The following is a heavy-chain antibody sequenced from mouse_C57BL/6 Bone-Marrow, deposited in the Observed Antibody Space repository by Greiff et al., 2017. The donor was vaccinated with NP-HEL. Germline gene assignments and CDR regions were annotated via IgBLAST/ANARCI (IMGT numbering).Heavy chain of an antibody. V-gene: IGHV1-81*01. D-gene: IGHD1-1*01. CDR2: IYPRSGNT. CDR3: ARRITTVVPSY. Sequence: VKLMESGAELARPGASVKLSCKASGYTFTSYGISWVKQRTGQGLEWIGEIYPRSGNTYYNEKFKGKATLTADKSSSTAYMELRSLTSEDSAVYFCARRITTVVPSYWGQGTTLTVSS. J-gene: IGHJ2*01. CDR1: GYTFTSYG.